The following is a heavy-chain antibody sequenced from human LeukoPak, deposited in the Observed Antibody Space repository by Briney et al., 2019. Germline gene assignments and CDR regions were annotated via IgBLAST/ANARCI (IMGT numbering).Heavy chain of an antibody. J-gene: IGHJ6*03. D-gene: IGHD4-17*01. Sequence: TGGSLRLSCAASGFTFSGYGMHWVRQAPGKGLEWVAVIWYDGSNKYYADSVKGRFTISRDNSKNTLYLQMNSLRAEDTAVYYCAKDRMTTVDYMDVWGKGTTVTVSS. V-gene: IGHV3-33*06. CDR2: IWYDGSNK. CDR3: AKDRMTTVDYMDV. CDR1: GFTFSGYG.